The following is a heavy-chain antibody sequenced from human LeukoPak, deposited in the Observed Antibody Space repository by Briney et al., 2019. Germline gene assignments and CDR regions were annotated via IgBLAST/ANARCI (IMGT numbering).Heavy chain of an antibody. J-gene: IGHJ4*02. V-gene: IGHV3-30*02. CDR2: IRYDGSNK. Sequence: PPGGSLRLSCAASGFTFSSYGMHWVRQAPGKGLEWVAFIRYDGSNKYYADSVKGRFTISRDNSKNTLYLQMNSLRAEDTAVYYCAKDGARTGVRYFDYWGQGTLVTVSS. CDR1: GFTFSSYG. D-gene: IGHD7-27*01. CDR3: AKDGARTGVRYFDY.